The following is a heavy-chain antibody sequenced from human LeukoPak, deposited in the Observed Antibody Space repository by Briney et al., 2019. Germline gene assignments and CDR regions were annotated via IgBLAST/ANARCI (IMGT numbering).Heavy chain of an antibody. CDR1: GFTFSGYA. J-gene: IGHJ4*02. V-gene: IGHV3-30*04. D-gene: IGHD3-22*01. CDR2: ISYDGSNK. Sequence: GGSLRLSCAASGFTFSGYAMHWVRQAPGKGLEWVAVISYDGSNKYYADSVKGRFTISRDNSKNTLYLQMNSLRAEDTAVYYCARDPPYYYDSSGPGGLDYWGQGTLVTVSS. CDR3: ARDPPYYYDSSGPGGLDY.